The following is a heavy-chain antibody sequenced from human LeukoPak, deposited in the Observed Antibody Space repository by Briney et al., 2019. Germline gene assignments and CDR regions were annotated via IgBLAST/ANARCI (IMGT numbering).Heavy chain of an antibody. D-gene: IGHD1-26*01. CDR2: INSDGSST. J-gene: IGHJ6*02. V-gene: IGHV3-74*01. CDR3: ARAVGATSTYHYYYYGMDV. Sequence: GGSLRLSCAASGFTFSSYWMHWVRQAPGKGLVWVPRINSDGSSTSYADSVKGRFTISRDNAKNTLYLQMNSLRAEDTAVYYCARAVGATSTYHYYYYGMDVWGQGTTVTVSS. CDR1: GFTFSSYW.